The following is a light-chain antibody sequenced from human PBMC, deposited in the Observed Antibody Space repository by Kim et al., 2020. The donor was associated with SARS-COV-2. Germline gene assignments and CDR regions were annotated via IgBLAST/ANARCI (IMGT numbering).Light chain of an antibody. V-gene: IGKV1-5*03. CDR2: KAS. CDR3: QQYNSYRYT. J-gene: IGKJ2*01. CDR1: QSISSW. Sequence: SASVGDGVTITCRASQSISSWLAWYQQKPGKAPKLLIYKASSLESGVPSRFSGSGSGTEFTLTISSLQPDDFATYYCQQYNSYRYTFGQGTKLEI.